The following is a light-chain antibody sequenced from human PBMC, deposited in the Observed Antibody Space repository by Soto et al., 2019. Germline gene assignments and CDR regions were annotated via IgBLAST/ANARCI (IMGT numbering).Light chain of an antibody. CDR3: LEYSSYSRT. V-gene: IGKV4-1*01. J-gene: IGKJ1*01. CDR1: PSAIYSSNYKNY. Sequence: DLVLTPSPDSLIASLAERATINSKSSPSAIYSSNYKNYLAWDQQKPGQPPKLLISWTSTRESGVPSRFSGSGSGTEFTLTISSLHHDDYATYYCLEYSSYSRTFGQVSKVDNK. CDR2: WTS.